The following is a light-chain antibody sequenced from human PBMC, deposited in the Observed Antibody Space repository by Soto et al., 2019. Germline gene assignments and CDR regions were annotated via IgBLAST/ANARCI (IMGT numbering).Light chain of an antibody. CDR3: QQYNSWWT. J-gene: IGKJ2*02. CDR2: KAS. V-gene: IGKV1-5*03. Sequence: DIPMTQSPSTLSASVGDRVTITCRASQSISSWLAWYHQKPGKAPNLLIYKASSLESGVPARFSGSGSGTEFTLTISNLQPDDFATYYCQQYNSWWTFGQGTKLEIK. CDR1: QSISSW.